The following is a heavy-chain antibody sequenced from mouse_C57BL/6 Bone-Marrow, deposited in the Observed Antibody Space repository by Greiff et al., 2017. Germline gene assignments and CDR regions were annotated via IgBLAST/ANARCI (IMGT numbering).Heavy chain of an antibody. V-gene: IGHV1-55*01. D-gene: IGHD2-12*01. CDR3: ARYYMGYAMDY. Sequence: QVQLQQPGAELVKPGASVKMSCKASGYTFTSYWITWVKQRPGQGLEWIGDIYPGRGSTNYNEKFKSKATLTVDTSSSTAYMQLSSLTSEDSAVYYCARYYMGYAMDYWGQGTSVTVSS. J-gene: IGHJ4*01. CDR2: IYPGRGST. CDR1: GYTFTSYW.